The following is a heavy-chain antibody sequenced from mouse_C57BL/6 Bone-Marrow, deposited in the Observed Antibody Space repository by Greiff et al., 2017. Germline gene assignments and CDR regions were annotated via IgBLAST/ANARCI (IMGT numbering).Heavy chain of an antibody. CDR2: ISSGGSYT. Sequence: EVMLVESGGDLVKPGGSLKLSCAASGFTFSSYGMSWVRPTPDKRLEWVATISSGGSYTYYPDSVKGRFTISRDNAKNTLYLQMSSLKSEDTAMYYCARESNLHYYGSSFFAYWGQGTLVTVSA. D-gene: IGHD1-1*01. CDR3: ARESNLHYYGSSFFAY. V-gene: IGHV5-6*01. J-gene: IGHJ3*01. CDR1: GFTFSSYG.